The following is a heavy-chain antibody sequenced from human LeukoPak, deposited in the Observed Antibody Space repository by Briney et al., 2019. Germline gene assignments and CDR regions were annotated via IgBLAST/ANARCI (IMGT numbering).Heavy chain of an antibody. CDR3: ARDGFVGAADY. CDR2: ISYDGSNK. D-gene: IGHD6-13*01. V-gene: IGHV3-30*07. Sequence: PGRSLRLSCAASGFTFSSYAMHWVRQAPGKGLEWVAVISYDGSNKYYADSVKGRFTISRDNAKNSLFLQMNSLRVEDTAVFYCARDGFVGAADYWGQGTLVTVSS. J-gene: IGHJ4*02. CDR1: GFTFSSYA.